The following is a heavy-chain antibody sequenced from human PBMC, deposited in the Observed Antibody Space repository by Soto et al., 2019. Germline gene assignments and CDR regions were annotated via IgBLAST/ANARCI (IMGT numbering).Heavy chain of an antibody. J-gene: IGHJ4*02. CDR2: INHSGST. V-gene: IGHV4-34*01. Sequence: QVQLQQWGAGLLKPSETLSLTCAVYGGSFSGYYWSWIRQPPGKGLEWIGEINHSGSTNYNPSLMSRVTISVDTSKNQFSLKLSSVTAADTAVYYCASQRCSGGSCYPFDYWGQGTLVTVSS. CDR1: GGSFSGYY. CDR3: ASQRCSGGSCYPFDY. D-gene: IGHD2-15*01.